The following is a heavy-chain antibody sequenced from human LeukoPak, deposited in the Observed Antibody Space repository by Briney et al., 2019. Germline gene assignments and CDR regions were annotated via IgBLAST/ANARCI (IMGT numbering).Heavy chain of an antibody. Sequence: PGGSLRLSCAASGFTFSSYSMNWVRQAPGKGLEWVSSISSSSSYIYYADSVKGRFTISRDNAKNSLYLQMNSLRAEDTAVYYCARDLSSSTRCYYYWGQGTLVTVSS. CDR3: ARDLSSSTRCYYY. J-gene: IGHJ4*02. CDR1: GFTFSSYS. V-gene: IGHV3-21*01. D-gene: IGHD2-2*01. CDR2: ISSSSSYI.